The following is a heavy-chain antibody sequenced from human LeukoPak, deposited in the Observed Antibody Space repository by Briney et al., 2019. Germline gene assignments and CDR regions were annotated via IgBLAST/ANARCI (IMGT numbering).Heavy chain of an antibody. CDR2: VSAYNGNT. D-gene: IGHD3-22*01. CDR1: GYTFTSYG. J-gene: IGHJ5*02. CDR3: ARVYISRYYYDSSGISHWFDP. V-gene: IGHV1-18*01. Sequence: GASVKVSCKASGYTFTSYGISWVRQAPGQGLEWMGWVSAYNGNTNYAQKLQGRVTMTTDTSTSTAYMELRSLRSDDTAVYYCARVYISRYYYDSSGISHWFDPWGQGTLVTVSS.